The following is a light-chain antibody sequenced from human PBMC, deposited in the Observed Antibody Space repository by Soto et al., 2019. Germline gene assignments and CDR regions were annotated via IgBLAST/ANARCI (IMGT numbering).Light chain of an antibody. V-gene: IGLV1-40*01. CDR1: RSNIGAGYD. CDR2: GNS. CDR3: QSYDSSLSGSV. J-gene: IGLJ2*01. Sequence: QSVLTQPPSVSGAPGQRVTISCTGSRSNIGAGYDVHWYQQLPGTAPKLLIYGNSNRPSGVPDRFSGSKSGTSASLAITGLQAEDEADYYSQSYDSSLSGSVFGGGTKLTVL.